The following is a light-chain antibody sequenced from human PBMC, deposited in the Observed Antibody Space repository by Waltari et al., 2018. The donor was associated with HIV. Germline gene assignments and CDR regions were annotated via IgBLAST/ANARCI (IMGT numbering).Light chain of an antibody. CDR3: ASYTRSGILL. Sequence: QSALPQPASVSGSPGKSITISCLGSSSDIGAHNFVSWYQQRPGKAPKLMIYEVSDRPSGSSNRFSGSKSGITASLTISGLQADDEADYYCASYTRSGILLFGGGTRLTVL. CDR1: SSDIGAHNF. V-gene: IGLV2-14*01. CDR2: EVS. J-gene: IGLJ2*01.